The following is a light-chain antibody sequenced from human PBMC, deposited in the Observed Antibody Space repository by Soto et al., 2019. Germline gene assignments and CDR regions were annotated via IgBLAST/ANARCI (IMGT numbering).Light chain of an antibody. J-gene: IGKJ1*01. CDR2: GAS. Sequence: EIVMTQSPATLSVSPGERATLSCRASQSVSSNLAWYQQKPCQAPRLLIYGASTRATGIPARFSGSGSGTEFTLTISSLLSEDCGVYYCQQDNNWPPWTFGQGTKVEIK. CDR3: QQDNNWPPWT. CDR1: QSVSSN. V-gene: IGKV3-15*01.